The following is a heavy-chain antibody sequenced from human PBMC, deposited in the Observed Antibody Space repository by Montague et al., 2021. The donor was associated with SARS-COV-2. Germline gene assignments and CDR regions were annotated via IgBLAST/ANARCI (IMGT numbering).Heavy chain of an antibody. D-gene: IGHD3-9*01. Sequence: SETLSLTCTVSGSSVRSDYYWSWICQSPGKGLEWIGSSFHKGITDYNPSLRSRVTLSVHTSKNQISLKLTSVAAAATAVYYCARYSPLGFESPDTFDIWGRGTMVTVSS. V-gene: IGHV4-38-2*02. J-gene: IGHJ3*02. CDR2: SFHKGIT. CDR3: ARYSPLGFESPDTFDI. CDR1: GSSVRSDYY.